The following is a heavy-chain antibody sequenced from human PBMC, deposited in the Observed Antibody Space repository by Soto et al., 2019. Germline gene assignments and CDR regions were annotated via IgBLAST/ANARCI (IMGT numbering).Heavy chain of an antibody. Sequence: SETLSLTCTVSGGSISSGDYYWSWIRQPPGKGLEWIGYIYYSGSTNYNPSLKSRVTISVDTSKNQFSLKLSSVTAADTAVYYCASFGVASMNWFDPWGQGTLVTVSS. CDR2: IYYSGST. CDR3: ASFGVASMNWFDP. J-gene: IGHJ5*02. V-gene: IGHV4-61*08. CDR1: GGSISSGDYY. D-gene: IGHD3-3*01.